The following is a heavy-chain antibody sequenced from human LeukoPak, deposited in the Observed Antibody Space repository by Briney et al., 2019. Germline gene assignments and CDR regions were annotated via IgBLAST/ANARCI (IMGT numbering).Heavy chain of an antibody. CDR1: GFTFSNAW. CDR3: ARSVRELAVAGQSLDY. J-gene: IGHJ4*02. D-gene: IGHD6-19*01. CDR2: IKSKTDGGTT. V-gene: IGHV3-15*01. Sequence: GGSLRLSCAASGFTFSNAWMSWVRQAPGKGLEWVGRIKSKTDGGTTDYAAPVKGRFTISRDDSKNTLYLQMNSLKTEDTAVYYCARSVRELAVAGQSLDYWGQGTLVTVSS.